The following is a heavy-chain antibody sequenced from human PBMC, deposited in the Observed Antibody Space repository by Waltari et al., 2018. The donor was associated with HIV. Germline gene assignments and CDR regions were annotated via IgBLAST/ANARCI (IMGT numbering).Heavy chain of an antibody. D-gene: IGHD2-2*01. CDR1: GFTFSSYW. V-gene: IGHV3-74*01. Sequence: EVQLVESGGGLVQPGGSLRLSCAASGFTFSSYWMHWVRQVPGKGLIWGARSKSDGDSTRYADSLKGPVAISRDNAKNTLYLQMNRLRAEDTAGYYCATSSTFDYWGQGTLVTVSS. J-gene: IGHJ4*02. CDR2: SKSDGDST. CDR3: ATSSTFDY.